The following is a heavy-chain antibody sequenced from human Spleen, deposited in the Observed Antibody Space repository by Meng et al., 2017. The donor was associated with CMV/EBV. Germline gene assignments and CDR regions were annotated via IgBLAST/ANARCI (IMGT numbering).Heavy chain of an antibody. Sequence: GESLKISCAASGFTFSYYSMSWVRQVPGKGLEWVSVISGRGGSTYFADTYYAASVKGRFTIPRDNSQNTVFLQMNSLRAEDTAVYYCAKVRFLAPGAFDIWGQGTMVTVSS. CDR3: AKVRFLAPGAFDI. CDR1: GFTFSYYS. V-gene: IGHV3-23*01. J-gene: IGHJ3*02. CDR2: ISGRGGST. D-gene: IGHD3-3*01.